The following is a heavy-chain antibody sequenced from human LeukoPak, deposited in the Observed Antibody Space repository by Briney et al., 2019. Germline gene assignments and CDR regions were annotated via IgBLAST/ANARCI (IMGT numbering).Heavy chain of an antibody. CDR2: VNHSGRT. CDR3: ARGIRGVIITTNYYNMDV. V-gene: IGHV4-34*01. Sequence: KPSETLSLTCAVYGRSFSGYYWSWVRQPPGKGLEWMGEVNHSGRTSYNPSLKSRVTISADTSKNQFSLRMTSLTAADTAVYYCARGIRGVIITTNYYNMDVWGPGTTVTVSS. D-gene: IGHD3-10*01. CDR1: GRSFSGYY. J-gene: IGHJ6*03.